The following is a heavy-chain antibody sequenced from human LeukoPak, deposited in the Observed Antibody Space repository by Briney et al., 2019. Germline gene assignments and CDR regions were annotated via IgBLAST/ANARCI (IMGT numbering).Heavy chain of an antibody. J-gene: IGHJ4*02. V-gene: IGHV3-21*01. D-gene: IGHD4-23*01. CDR2: ISSSSSYI. CDR3: AREIGGSYDY. Sequence: GGSLRLXCAASGFTFSSYSVNWVRQAPGKGLEWVSSISSSSSYIYYADSVKGRFTISRDNAKNSLYLQMNSLRAEDTAVYYCAREIGGSYDYWGQGTLVTVSS. CDR1: GFTFSSYS.